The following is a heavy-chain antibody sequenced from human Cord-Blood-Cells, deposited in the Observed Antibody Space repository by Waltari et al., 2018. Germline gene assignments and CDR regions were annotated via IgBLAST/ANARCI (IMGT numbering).Heavy chain of an antibody. D-gene: IGHD6-6*01. Sequence: QVQLQQWGAGLLKPSETLSLTCAVYGGSFSGYSWSCIRQPPGKGLEWIGEINHSGSTNYNPSLKSRVTISVDTSKNQFSLKLSSVTAADTAVYYCARSSSSYWYFDLWGRGTLVTVSS. J-gene: IGHJ2*01. CDR1: GGSFSGYS. V-gene: IGHV4-34*01. CDR3: ARSSSSYWYFDL. CDR2: INHSGST.